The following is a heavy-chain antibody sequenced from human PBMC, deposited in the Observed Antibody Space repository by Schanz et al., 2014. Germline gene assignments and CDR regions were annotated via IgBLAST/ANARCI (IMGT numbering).Heavy chain of an antibody. CDR1: GFTFSDYY. J-gene: IGHJ6*02. CDR2: ISSSGRYT. V-gene: IGHV3-11*06. Sequence: QVQLVESGGGLVKPGGSLRLSCAASGFTFSDYYMSWIRQAPGKGLEWVSYISSSGRYTKYADSVKGRLTISRDNAKNSLYLQMNSLRAEDTAVYCCARLRRSGLSGMDVWGQGTTVTVSS. CDR3: ARLRRSGLSGMDV. D-gene: IGHD6-25*01.